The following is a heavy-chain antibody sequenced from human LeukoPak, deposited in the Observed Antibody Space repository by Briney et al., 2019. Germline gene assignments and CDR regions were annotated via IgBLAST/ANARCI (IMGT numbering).Heavy chain of an antibody. CDR2: INTNTGNP. V-gene: IGHV7-4-1*02. CDR1: GYTFTSYA. D-gene: IGHD3-16*01. CDR3: ARPWALYSPSDAFDI. Sequence: ASVNVSCKASGYTFTSYAMKWVRQAPGQGLEGVGWINTNTGNPTYAHGFTGRFVFSLDTSVSTAYLQISSLKAEDTAVYYCARPWALYSPSDAFDIWGQGTMVTVSS. J-gene: IGHJ3*02.